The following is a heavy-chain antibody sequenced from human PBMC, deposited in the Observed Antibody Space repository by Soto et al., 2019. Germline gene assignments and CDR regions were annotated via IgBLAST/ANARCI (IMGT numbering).Heavy chain of an antibody. CDR1: SGSIISGGYS. CDR2: INXSGST. Sequence: TLSLTCAVSSGSIISGGYSWSWIRQPPGKGMEWXGEINXSGSTNYNQSXXSRVTISXXKSKNQLSMKLSSVTAADTAVYYCAGHLRYFDYWGQGTLVTVSS. D-gene: IGHD3-9*01. J-gene: IGHJ4*02. V-gene: IGHV4-30-2*01. CDR3: AGHLRYFDY.